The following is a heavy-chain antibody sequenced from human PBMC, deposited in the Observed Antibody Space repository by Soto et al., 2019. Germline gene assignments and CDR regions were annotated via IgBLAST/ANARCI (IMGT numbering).Heavy chain of an antibody. CDR2: INSDGNGT. J-gene: IGHJ4*02. CDR3: AKLGVTTPFDY. D-gene: IGHD2-21*02. CDR1: GFTFSKNW. V-gene: IGHV3-74*01. Sequence: EVQLVESGGGLVQQGGSLRLSGVTSGFTFSKNWMHWVRQPPGKGQVWVSRINSDGNGTSYAASVKGRFTISRDNAKNTLYLQMNSLRAADTALYYCAKLGVTTPFDYWGQGTLVTVSS.